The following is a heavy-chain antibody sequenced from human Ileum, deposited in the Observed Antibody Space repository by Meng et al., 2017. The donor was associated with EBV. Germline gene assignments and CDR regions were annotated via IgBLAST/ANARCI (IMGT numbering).Heavy chain of an antibody. CDR3: ARAGNGGSYYFTY. D-gene: IGHD1-26*01. V-gene: IGHV1-18*01. J-gene: IGHJ4*02. Sequence: QFQVVESGAEVKNPGDSVKVSCKASGYTFSNYGISWLRQAPGQGLEWMGWISAYNGNTNYAQNLQGRVTMTTDTSTGTAYMEVRSLRSDDTAVYYCARAGNGGSYYFTYWGQGTLVTVSS. CDR1: GYTFSNYG. CDR2: ISAYNGNT.